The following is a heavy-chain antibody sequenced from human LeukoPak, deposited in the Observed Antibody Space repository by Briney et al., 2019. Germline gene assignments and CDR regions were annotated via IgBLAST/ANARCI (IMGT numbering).Heavy chain of an antibody. CDR3: ARGHRIAAAHQGPWNLNFDY. CDR1: GFTFSSYG. D-gene: IGHD6-13*01. V-gene: IGHV3-30*03. CDR2: ISYDGSNK. J-gene: IGHJ4*02. Sequence: GRSLRLSCAASGFTFSSYGMHWVRQAPGKGLEWVAVISYDGSNKYYADSVKGRFTISRDNSKNTLYLQMNSLRAEDTAVYYCARGHRIAAAHQGPWNLNFDYWGQGTLVTVSS.